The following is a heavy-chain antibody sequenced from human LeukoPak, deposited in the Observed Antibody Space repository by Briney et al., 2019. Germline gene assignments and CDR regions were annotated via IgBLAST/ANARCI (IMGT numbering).Heavy chain of an antibody. V-gene: IGHV4-39*07. D-gene: IGHD3-10*01. CDR1: VGPINSSSYY. J-gene: IGHJ4*02. CDR3: ATDSGWLGGQRFDY. Sequence: PSDTLSLTCTVSVGPINSSSYYWGWIRKPPGKVLDWIATIAYTRRMYYTPSLRSRVTISQDTSENKSSLILTSVTAADTAMYYCATDSGWLGGQRFDYWGQGTLVPVS. CDR2: IAYTRRM.